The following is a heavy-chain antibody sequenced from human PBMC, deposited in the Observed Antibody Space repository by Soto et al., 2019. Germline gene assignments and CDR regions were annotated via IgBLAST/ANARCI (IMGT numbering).Heavy chain of an antibody. D-gene: IGHD2-15*01. Sequence: SETLSLTCTVSGGSIYRSGYYWGWIRQPPGRGLEWIGNIDYNGVPYSNPSFKSRVNISRDTSKNQFSLKLTSVTAADTALYYCGKVLVGATGHTDSDSWGPGTLVTVSS. CDR1: GGSIYRSGYY. CDR3: GKVLVGATGHTDSDS. V-gene: IGHV4-39*01. CDR2: IDYNGVP. J-gene: IGHJ4*02.